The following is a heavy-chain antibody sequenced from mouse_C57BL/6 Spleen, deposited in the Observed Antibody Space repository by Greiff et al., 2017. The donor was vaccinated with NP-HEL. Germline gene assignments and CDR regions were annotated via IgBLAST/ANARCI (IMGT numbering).Heavy chain of an antibody. CDR3: ARRRGRYGSFAY. V-gene: IGHV1-18*01. CDR2: INHNNGGT. CDR1: GYTFTDYN. Sequence: EVQLQQSGPELVKPGASVKIPCKASGYTFTDYNMDWVKQSHGKSLEWIGDINHNNGGTIYNQKFKGKATLTVDKSSSTSYMELRSLTSEDTAVYYCARRRGRYGSFAYWGQGTLVTVSA. J-gene: IGHJ3*01. D-gene: IGHD2-2*01.